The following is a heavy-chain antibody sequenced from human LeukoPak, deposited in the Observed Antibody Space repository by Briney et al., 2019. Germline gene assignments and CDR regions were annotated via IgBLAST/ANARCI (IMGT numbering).Heavy chain of an antibody. J-gene: IGHJ3*02. CDR2: IYYSGST. CDR1: GGPISSYY. D-gene: IGHD1-26*01. V-gene: IGHV4-59*01. Sequence: SETLSLTCTVSGGPISSYYWSWIRQPPGKGLEWIGYIYYSGSTNYNPSLKSRVTISVDTSKNQFSLKLSSVTAADTAVYYCARDDPSPWSGSYQGAFDIWGQGTMVTVSS. CDR3: ARDDPSPWSGSYQGAFDI.